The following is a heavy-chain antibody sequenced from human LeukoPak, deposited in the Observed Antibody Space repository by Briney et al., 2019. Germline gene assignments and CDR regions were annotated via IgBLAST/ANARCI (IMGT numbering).Heavy chain of an antibody. D-gene: IGHD6-6*01. V-gene: IGHV3-23*01. CDR2: ISGSGNRT. CDR1: GFTFSSYA. CDR3: AKDAGPQQLVFFDS. J-gene: IGHJ4*02. Sequence: GGSLRLSCAASGFTFSSYAMSWVRQAPGKGLEWVSSISGSGNRTYYADSVKGRFTISRDNSRSTLYLQMNSLRAEDTAVYYCAKDAGPQQLVFFDSWGQGTLVTVSS.